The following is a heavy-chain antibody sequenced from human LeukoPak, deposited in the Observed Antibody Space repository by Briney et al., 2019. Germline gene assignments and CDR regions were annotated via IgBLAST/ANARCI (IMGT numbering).Heavy chain of an antibody. V-gene: IGHV5-51*01. CDR2: IYPGDSDT. D-gene: IGHD3-3*01. CDR3: ARSGKGQYYDFWSGYYFWFDP. J-gene: IGHJ5*02. Sequence: GESLQISCKGSGYSFTSYWIGWVRPLPGKGLEWMGIIYPGDSDTRYSPSFQGQVTISADKSISTAYLQWSSLKASDTAMYYCARSGKGQYYDFWSGYYFWFDPWGQGTLVTVSS. CDR1: GYSFTSYW.